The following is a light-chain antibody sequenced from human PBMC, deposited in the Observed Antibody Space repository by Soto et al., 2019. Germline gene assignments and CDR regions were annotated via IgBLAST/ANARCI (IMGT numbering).Light chain of an antibody. Sequence: QAVLTQSSSASASLGSSVKLTCTLSSEHRSYIIAWHQQQPGKAPRYLMKLEGSGTYSKGSGVPDRFSGSSSGADRYLTISNLQSEDEADYYCETWDSSTRVFGGGTKLTVL. CDR3: ETWDSSTRV. CDR1: SEHRSYI. J-gene: IGLJ3*02. V-gene: IGLV4-60*03. CDR2: LEGSGTY.